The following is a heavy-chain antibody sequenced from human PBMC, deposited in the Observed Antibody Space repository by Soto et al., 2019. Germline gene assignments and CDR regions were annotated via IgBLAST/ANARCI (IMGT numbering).Heavy chain of an antibody. V-gene: IGHV6-1*01. Sequence: SQTLSLTCVISGDSVSSNSAAWNWIRQSPSRGLEWLGRTYYRSRWYNDYAVSVKSRITVNPDTSKNQFYLHLNSVTPEDTAVNYCAGTTSLQWYYMDVWDKGTTVTVSS. CDR3: AGTTSLQWYYMDV. J-gene: IGHJ6*03. CDR1: GDSVSSNSAA. CDR2: TYYRSRWYN. D-gene: IGHD1-7*01.